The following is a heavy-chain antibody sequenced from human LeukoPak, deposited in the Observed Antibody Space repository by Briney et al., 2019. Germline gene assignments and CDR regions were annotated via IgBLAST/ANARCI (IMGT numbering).Heavy chain of an antibody. CDR2: INHSGST. CDR1: GGSFSGYD. CDR3: ARGQGTVTTH. V-gene: IGHV4-34*01. Sequence: SETLSLTCAVYGGSFSGYDWSWIRQPPGKGLEWIGEINHSGSTNYNPSLKSRVTISLDTSKNQFSLKLSSVTAADTAVYYCARGQGTVTTHWGQGTLVTVSS. D-gene: IGHD4-17*01. J-gene: IGHJ4*02.